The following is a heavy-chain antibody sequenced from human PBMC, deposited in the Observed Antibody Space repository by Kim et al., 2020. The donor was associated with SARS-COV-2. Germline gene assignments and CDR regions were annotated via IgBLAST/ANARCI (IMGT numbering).Heavy chain of an antibody. Sequence: ASVKVSCKASGYTFTGYYMHWVRQAPGQGLEWMGWINPNSGGTNYAQKFQGRVTMTRDTSISTAYMELSRLRSDDTAVYYCARIRVVSLTPGRYFDLWGRGTLVTVSS. CDR3: ARIRVVSLTPGRYFDL. J-gene: IGHJ2*01. D-gene: IGHD3-3*01. V-gene: IGHV1-2*02. CDR1: GYTFTGYY. CDR2: INPNSGGT.